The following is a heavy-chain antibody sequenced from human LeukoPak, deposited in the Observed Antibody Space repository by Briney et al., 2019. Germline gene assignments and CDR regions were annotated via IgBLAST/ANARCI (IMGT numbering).Heavy chain of an antibody. V-gene: IGHV5-51*01. CDR2: IYPGDSDT. CDR1: GYSFTSYW. CDR3: ASSSGYYGDAFDI. J-gene: IGHJ3*02. Sequence: PGESLKISCKGSGYSFTSYWIGWVRQMPGKGLEWRGIIYPGDSDTRYSPSFQGQVTISADKSISTAYLQWSSLKASDTAMYYCASSSGYYGDAFDIWGQGTMVTVSS. D-gene: IGHD3-22*01.